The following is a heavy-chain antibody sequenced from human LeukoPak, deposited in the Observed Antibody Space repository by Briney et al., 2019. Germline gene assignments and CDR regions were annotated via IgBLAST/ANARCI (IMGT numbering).Heavy chain of an antibody. CDR1: GYSFTTYW. V-gene: IGHV5-51*01. Sequence: GESLKISCKGSGYSFTTYWIGWVRQMPGKGLEWMGIMYPADSDIRYSPSFQGQVTISADKSISTAFLQWSSLKASDTAMYYCARRQGCSSTSCPPDYWGQGTLVTVSP. J-gene: IGHJ4*02. D-gene: IGHD2-2*01. CDR2: MYPADSDI. CDR3: ARRQGCSSTSCPPDY.